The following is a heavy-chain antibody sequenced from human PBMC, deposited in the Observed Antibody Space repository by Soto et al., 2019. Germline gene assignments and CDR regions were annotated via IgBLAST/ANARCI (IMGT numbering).Heavy chain of an antibody. CDR3: ARGQGTIFGVVIRYGMDV. Sequence: SETLSLTCTVSGGSVSSGSYYWSWIRQPPGKGLEWIGEINHSGSTNYNPSLKSRVTISVDTSKNQFSLKLSSVTAADTAVYYCARGQGTIFGVVIRYGMDVWGQGTTVTVSS. V-gene: IGHV4-61*01. CDR2: INHSGST. D-gene: IGHD3-3*01. J-gene: IGHJ6*02. CDR1: GGSVSSGSYY.